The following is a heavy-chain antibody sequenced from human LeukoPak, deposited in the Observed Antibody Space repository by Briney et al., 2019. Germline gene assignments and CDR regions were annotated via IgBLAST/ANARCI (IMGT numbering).Heavy chain of an antibody. D-gene: IGHD1-26*01. V-gene: IGHV1-24*01. CDR2: FDPEDGET. CDR1: GYTLTELS. CDR3: ATDLVGAISSF. Sequence: GASVKVSCKVSGYTLTELSMHWVRQAPGKGLEWMGGFDPEDGETIYAQKFQGRVTTTEDTSTDTAYMELSSLRSEDTAVYYCATDLVGAISSFWGQGTLVTVSS. J-gene: IGHJ4*02.